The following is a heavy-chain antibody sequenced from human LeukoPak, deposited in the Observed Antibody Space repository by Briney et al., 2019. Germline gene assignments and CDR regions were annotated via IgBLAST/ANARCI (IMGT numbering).Heavy chain of an antibody. J-gene: IGHJ4*02. CDR3: AFEVDGYFDY. CDR2: IKQDGSEK. D-gene: IGHD3-9*01. Sequence: GGSLRLSCAASGFTFSSYGMHWVRQAPGKGLEWVANIKQDGSEKYYVDSAKGRFTISRDNAKNSLYLQMNSLRAEDTAVYYCAFEVDGYFDYWGQGTLVTVSS. V-gene: IGHV3-7*01. CDR1: GFTFSSYG.